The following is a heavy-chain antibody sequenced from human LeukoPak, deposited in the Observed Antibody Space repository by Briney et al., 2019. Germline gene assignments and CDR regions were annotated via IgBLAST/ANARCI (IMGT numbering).Heavy chain of an antibody. CDR1: GFTFSDYY. Sequence: GGSLRLSCAASGFTFSDYYMSWIRQAPGKGLEWVSYISSSGSTIYYADSVKGRFTISRDNAKNSLYLQMNSLRAEDMALYYCAKGSSWYGGWFDPWGQGTLVTVSS. J-gene: IGHJ5*02. CDR3: AKGSSWYGGWFDP. V-gene: IGHV3-11*01. CDR2: ISSSGSTI. D-gene: IGHD6-13*01.